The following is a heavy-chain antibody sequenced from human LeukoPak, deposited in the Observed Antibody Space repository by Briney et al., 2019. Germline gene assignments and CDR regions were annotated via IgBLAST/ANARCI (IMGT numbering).Heavy chain of an antibody. CDR3: ATRWYYYDSSGYPDPHDAFDI. J-gene: IGHJ3*02. CDR1: GGSISSSSYY. D-gene: IGHD3-22*01. Sequence: SETLSLTCTVSGGSISSSSYYWGWIRQPPGKGLEWIGSIYYSGSTYYNPSLKSRVTISVDTSKNQFSLKLSSVTAAGTAVYYCATRWYYYDSSGYPDPHDAFDIWGQGAMVTVSS. CDR2: IYYSGST. V-gene: IGHV4-39*01.